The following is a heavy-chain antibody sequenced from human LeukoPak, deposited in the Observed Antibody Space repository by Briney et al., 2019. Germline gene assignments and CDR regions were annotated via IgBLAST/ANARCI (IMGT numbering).Heavy chain of an antibody. V-gene: IGHV3-48*01. Sequence: GGSLRLSCAASGFTFSSYSMNWVRQAPGKGLEWVSYISSSSTTIHYADSMKGRFTISRDNAKNSLYLQMNSLRAEDTAVYYCARAGNGGDFDYWGQGTLVTVSS. D-gene: IGHD4-23*01. CDR3: ARAGNGGDFDY. J-gene: IGHJ4*02. CDR1: GFTFSSYS. CDR2: ISSSSTTI.